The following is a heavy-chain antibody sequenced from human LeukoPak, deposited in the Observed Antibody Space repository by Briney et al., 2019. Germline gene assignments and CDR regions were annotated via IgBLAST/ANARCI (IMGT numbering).Heavy chain of an antibody. J-gene: IGHJ4*02. CDR1: GFTFSSYG. CDR2: ISYDGSNK. CDR3: ATLVWIDY. D-gene: IGHD6-13*01. V-gene: IGHV3-30*03. Sequence: GGSLRLPCAASGFTFSSYGMHWVRQAPGKGLEWVAVISYDGSNKYYADSVKGRFTISRDNSKNTLYLQMNSLRAEDTAVYYCATLVWIDYWGQGTLVTVSS.